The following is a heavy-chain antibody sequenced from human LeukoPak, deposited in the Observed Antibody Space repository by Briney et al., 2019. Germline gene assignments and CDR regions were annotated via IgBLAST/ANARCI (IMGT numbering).Heavy chain of an antibody. CDR2: IIPIFGIA. J-gene: IGHJ4*02. V-gene: IGHV1-69*04. CDR3: ARRADYGGNLGDH. D-gene: IGHD4-23*01. Sequence: ASVKVSCKASGGTFSSYAISWVRQAPGQGLEWMGRIIPIFGIANYAQKFQGRVTITADKSTSTAYMELSSLRSEDTAVYYCARRADYGGNLGDHWGEGTLVTVSS. CDR1: GGTFSSYA.